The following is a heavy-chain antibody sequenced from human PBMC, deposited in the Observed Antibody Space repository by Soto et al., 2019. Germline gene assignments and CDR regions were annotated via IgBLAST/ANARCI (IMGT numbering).Heavy chain of an antibody. J-gene: IGHJ6*04. CDR3: VRRGFGALHGLVDG. CDR2: IRDSGDT. Sequence: PSETLSLTCSDSGGSISSHNWGWIRLPPGKGLEWIGYIRDSGDTSYNPSLNSRVTMSLDTPKKEFSLKLTSVTAADTAVYYCVRRGFGALHGLVDGWGKGTTVTVSS. D-gene: IGHD3-10*01. V-gene: IGHV4-59*08. CDR1: GGSISSHN.